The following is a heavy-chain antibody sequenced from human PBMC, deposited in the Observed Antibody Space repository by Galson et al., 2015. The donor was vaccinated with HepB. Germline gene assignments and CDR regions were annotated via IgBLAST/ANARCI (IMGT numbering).Heavy chain of an antibody. CDR2: IIPIFGTA. V-gene: IGHV1-69*13. CDR3: ARVDVVVPAAIDGVYYYYGMDV. Sequence: SVKVSCKASGGTFSSYAISWVRQAPGQGLEWMGGIIPIFGTANYAQKFQGRVTITADESTSTAYMELSSLRSEDTAVYYCARVDVVVPAAIDGVYYYYGMDVWGQGTTVTVSS. CDR1: GGTFSSYA. J-gene: IGHJ6*02. D-gene: IGHD2-2*01.